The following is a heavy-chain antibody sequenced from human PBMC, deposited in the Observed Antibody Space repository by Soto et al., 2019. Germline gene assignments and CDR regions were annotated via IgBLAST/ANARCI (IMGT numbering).Heavy chain of an antibody. CDR3: ARGDGLPGIAAVDD. V-gene: IGHV3-30-3*01. Sequence: QVHLVESGGGVLQPGSSVRLSCSPAGSTFSSYAMHWVRQAPGKGLEWVAVISYDVTDEYYADSVKGRFTISRDNSNKMLYLQMNSLRFDDTAVYYCARGDGLPGIAAVDDWGQGTTGTVSS. CDR1: GSTFSSYA. J-gene: IGHJ6*02. D-gene: IGHD3-10*01. CDR2: ISYDVTDE.